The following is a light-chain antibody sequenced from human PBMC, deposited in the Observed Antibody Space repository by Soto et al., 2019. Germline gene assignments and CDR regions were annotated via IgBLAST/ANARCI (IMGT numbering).Light chain of an antibody. J-gene: IGKJ2*01. CDR3: QQYAISPYT. CDR2: GAS. CDR1: QSVSSSY. Sequence: EIVLTQSPGTLSFSPGERATLSCRASQSVSSSYLAWYQQKPGQAPRLLIYGASSRATGIPDRFSGSGSGTDFTLTVSRMELEDFAVYFCQQYAISPYTFGQGTKLEIK. V-gene: IGKV3-20*01.